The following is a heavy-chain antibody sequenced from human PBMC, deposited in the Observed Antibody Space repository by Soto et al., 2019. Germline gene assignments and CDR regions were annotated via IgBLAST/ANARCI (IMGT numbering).Heavy chain of an antibody. V-gene: IGHV1-2*04. D-gene: IGHD3-10*01. J-gene: IGHJ6*02. CDR2: INPNSGGT. CDR3: ASSYGSGGNYYYGMDV. CDR1: GYTFTGYY. Sequence: ASVKVSCKASGYTFTGYYMHWVRQAPGQGLEWMGWINPNSGGTNYAQKFQGWVTMTRDTSISTAYMELSRLRSDDTAVYYCASSYGSGGNYYYGMDVWGQGTTVTVSS.